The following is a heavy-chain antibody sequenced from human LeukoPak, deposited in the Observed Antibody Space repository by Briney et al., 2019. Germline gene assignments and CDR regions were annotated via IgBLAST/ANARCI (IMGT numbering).Heavy chain of an antibody. CDR2: ISYDGSSK. J-gene: IGHJ3*02. D-gene: IGHD6-19*01. V-gene: IGHV3-30*18. CDR3: AKDMFRCSSGDAFDI. CDR1: GFTFSNYG. Sequence: PGRSLRLSCAASGFTFSNYGMHWVRQAPGKGLEWVAVISYDGSSKYYADSVKGRFTISRDNSKNTLYLQMNSLRAEDTAVYYCAKDMFRCSSGDAFDIWGQGTMVTVSS.